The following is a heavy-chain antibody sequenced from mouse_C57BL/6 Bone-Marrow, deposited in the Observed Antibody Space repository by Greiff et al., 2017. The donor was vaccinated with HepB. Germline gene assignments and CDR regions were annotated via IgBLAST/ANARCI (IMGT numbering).Heavy chain of an antibody. CDR2: IRNKANNHAT. V-gene: IGHV6-6*01. D-gene: IGHD2-4*01. CDR1: GFTFSDAW. CDR3: TRRDYYDYDGGEFDY. Sequence: DVQLVESGGGLVQPGGSMKLSCAASGFTFSDAWMDWVRQSPEKGLEWVAEIRNKANNHATYYAESVKGRFTISRDDSKSSVYLQMNSVRAEDTGIYYCTRRDYYDYDGGEFDYWGQGTTLTVSS. J-gene: IGHJ2*01.